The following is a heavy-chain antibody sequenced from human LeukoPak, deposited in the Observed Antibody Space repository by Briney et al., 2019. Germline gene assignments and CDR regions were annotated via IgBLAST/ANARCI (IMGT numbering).Heavy chain of an antibody. V-gene: IGHV1-18*01. D-gene: IGHD3-10*01. CDR1: GYTFTSYG. CDR3: ARALWEWRYGSGSYGPNWFDP. Sequence: ASVKVSCKASGYTFTSYGISWVRQAPGQGLEWMGWISAYNGNTNYAQKLQGRVTMTTDTSMSTAYMELRSLRSDDTAVYYCARALWEWRYGSGSYGPNWFDPWGQGTLVTVSS. J-gene: IGHJ5*02. CDR2: ISAYNGNT.